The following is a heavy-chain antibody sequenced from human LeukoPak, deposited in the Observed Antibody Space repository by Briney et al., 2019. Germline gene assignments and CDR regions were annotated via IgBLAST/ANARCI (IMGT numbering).Heavy chain of an antibody. J-gene: IGHJ4*02. CDR1: GYSFSSYW. CDR3: ASLDILTGYQFDY. V-gene: IGHV3-7*03. CDR2: IKQDGSEK. Sequence: GGSLRLSCVASGYSFSSYWMSWVRQAPGKGLEWVAKIKQDGSEKYYVDSVKGRFTISRDNSKNTLYLQMNSLRAEDTAVYYCASLDILTGYQFDYWGQGTLVTVSS. D-gene: IGHD3-9*01.